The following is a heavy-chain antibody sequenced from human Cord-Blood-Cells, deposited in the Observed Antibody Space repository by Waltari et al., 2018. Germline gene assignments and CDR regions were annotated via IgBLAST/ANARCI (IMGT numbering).Heavy chain of an antibody. CDR1: GGSFSGYY. J-gene: IGHJ5*02. D-gene: IGHD6-6*01. Sequence: QVQLQQWGAGLLKHSETLSLTCAVYGGSFSGYYWSWIRQPPGKGLEWIGEINHSGSTNYNPSLKSRVTISVDTSKNQFSLKLSSVTAADTAVYYCARGSSSSDWFDPWGQGTLVTVSS. CDR3: ARGSSSSDWFDP. V-gene: IGHV4-34*01. CDR2: INHSGST.